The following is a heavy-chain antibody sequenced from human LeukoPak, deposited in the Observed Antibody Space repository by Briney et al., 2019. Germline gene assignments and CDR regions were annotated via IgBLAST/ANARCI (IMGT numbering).Heavy chain of an antibody. D-gene: IGHD3-22*01. J-gene: IGHJ4*02. V-gene: IGHV4-39*07. CDR3: ARLGDSSGYYAFDY. CDR2: IYYSGST. CDR1: GGSISSSSYY. Sequence: MASETLSLTCTVSGGSISSSSYYWGWIRQPPGKGLEWIGSIYYSGSTNYNPSLKSRVTISVDKSKNQFSLKLSSVTAADTAVYYCARLGDSSGYYAFDYWGQGTLVTVSS.